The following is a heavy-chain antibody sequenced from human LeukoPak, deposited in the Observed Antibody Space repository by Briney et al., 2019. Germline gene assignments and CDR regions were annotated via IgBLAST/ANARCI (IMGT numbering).Heavy chain of an antibody. CDR2: INAGNGNT. CDR1: GYTFTDFY. Sequence: ASVKVSCKASGYTFTDFYIHWVRQAPGQGLEWMGWINAGNGNTKYSQEFQGRVTITRDTSASTAYMELSSLRSEDMAVYYCARSPSLSSSWYFDYWGQGTLVTVSS. D-gene: IGHD6-13*01. CDR3: ARSPSLSSSWYFDY. J-gene: IGHJ4*02. V-gene: IGHV1-3*03.